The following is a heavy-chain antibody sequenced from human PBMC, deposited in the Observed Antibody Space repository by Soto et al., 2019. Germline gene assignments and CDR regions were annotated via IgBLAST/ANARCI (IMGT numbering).Heavy chain of an antibody. J-gene: IGHJ2*01. CDR3: ARFYCILCSFFTCCHFDL. CDR2: ISVEKGDT. Sequence: QVQVVQSGAEVKKPGASVKVACKASGYTFSTFGMSWVRQAPGQGLEWMGWISVEKGDTNSAQKFQDRVTMTTDTSTGTAYMELRRLTSDDTAVYYCARFYCILCSFFTCCHFDLWGRGTLVTVSS. D-gene: IGHD2-15*01. V-gene: IGHV1-18*01. CDR1: GYTFSTFG.